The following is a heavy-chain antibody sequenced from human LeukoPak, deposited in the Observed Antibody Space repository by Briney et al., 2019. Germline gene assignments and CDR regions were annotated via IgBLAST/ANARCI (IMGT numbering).Heavy chain of an antibody. CDR1: GYTFTGYY. J-gene: IGHJ3*02. CDR2: INPNSGDT. V-gene: IGHV1-2*02. CDR3: ARAPTFDI. Sequence: ASVKVSCKASGYTFTGYYMHWVRQAPGQGLEWTGWINPNSGDTNSAQNFQGRVTMTRDTSISTAYMELTRLRSDDTAVYYCARAPTFDIWGQGTMVTVSS.